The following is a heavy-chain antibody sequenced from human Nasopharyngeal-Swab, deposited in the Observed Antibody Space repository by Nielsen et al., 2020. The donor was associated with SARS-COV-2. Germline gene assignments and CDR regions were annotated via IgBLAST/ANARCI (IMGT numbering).Heavy chain of an antibody. CDR3: ARVAPLGPAMATAHFDY. Sequence: SVQVSCKASGGTFSSYAISWVRQAPGQGLEWMGGIIPIFGTANYAQKFQGRVTITADESTSTAYMELSSLRSEDTAVYYCARVAPLGPAMATAHFDYWGQGTLVTVSS. J-gene: IGHJ4*02. CDR1: GGTFSSYA. CDR2: IIPIFGTA. V-gene: IGHV1-69*13. D-gene: IGHD5-18*01.